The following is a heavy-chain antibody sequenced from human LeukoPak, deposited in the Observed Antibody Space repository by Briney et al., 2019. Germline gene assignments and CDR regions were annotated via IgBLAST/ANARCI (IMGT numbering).Heavy chain of an antibody. Sequence: ASVKVSCKASGYTFTSYYMHWVRQAPGQGLEWMGIINPSGGSTSYAQTFQGRVTMTRDTSTSTIYMELSSLRSEDPAVRYCASVFGVSYTRGCYFDYWGEGTLVTVSS. D-gene: IGHD2-8*01. CDR3: ASVFGVSYTRGCYFDY. J-gene: IGHJ4*02. CDR2: INPSGGST. CDR1: GYTFTSYY. V-gene: IGHV1-46*01.